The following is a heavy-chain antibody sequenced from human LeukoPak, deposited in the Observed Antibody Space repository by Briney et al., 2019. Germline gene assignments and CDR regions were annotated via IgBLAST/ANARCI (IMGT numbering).Heavy chain of an antibody. Sequence: PGGSLRLSCAASGFTFSSYGMHWVRQAPGKGLEWVAVISYDGSNKYYADSVKGRFTISRDNSKNTLYLQMNSLRAEDTAVYYCARGAVQQQLVLVGYFDYWGQGTLVTVSS. CDR3: ARGAVQQQLVLVGYFDY. CDR1: GFTFSSYG. J-gene: IGHJ4*02. CDR2: ISYDGSNK. D-gene: IGHD6-13*01. V-gene: IGHV3-30*03.